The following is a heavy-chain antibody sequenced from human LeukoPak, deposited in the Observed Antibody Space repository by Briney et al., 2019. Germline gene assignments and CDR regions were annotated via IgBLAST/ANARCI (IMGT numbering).Heavy chain of an antibody. D-gene: IGHD2-15*01. Sequence: ASVKVSCKASGYTFTGYYMHWMRQAPGQGLEWMGWLNPTTGGTYYAQKFQGRVTMTRDTSISTIYVDLSRLTSDDTAVYYCARDYRPTDCSGGDCPYYYFDYWGQGTLVTVSS. J-gene: IGHJ4*02. CDR2: LNPTTGGT. V-gene: IGHV1-2*02. CDR1: GYTFTGYY. CDR3: ARDYRPTDCSGGDCPYYYFDY.